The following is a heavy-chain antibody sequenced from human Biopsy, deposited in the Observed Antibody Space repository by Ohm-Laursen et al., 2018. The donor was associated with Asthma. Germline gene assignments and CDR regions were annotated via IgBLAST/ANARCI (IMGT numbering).Heavy chain of an antibody. V-gene: IGHV1-3*04. D-gene: IGHD3-9*01. CDR2: VNTGNGDT. Sequence: SVKVSCKVSGYNLISFAIHWVRQAPGQRLEWMGWVNTGNGDTKYSQKFQGRVTITRDTSASTAYMELRSLRSEDTATYYCARTYYDFLTGQVKDVFGVWGQGTMVTVSS. CDR1: GYNLISFA. CDR3: ARTYYDFLTGQVKDVFGV. J-gene: IGHJ3*01.